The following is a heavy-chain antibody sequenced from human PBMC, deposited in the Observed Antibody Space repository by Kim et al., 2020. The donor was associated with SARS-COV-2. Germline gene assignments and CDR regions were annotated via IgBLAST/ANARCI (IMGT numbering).Heavy chain of an antibody. V-gene: IGHV3-53*01. J-gene: IGHJ6*01. D-gene: IGHD3-10*01. CDR3: ARELHITMVRGVNYYYYGMDV. CDR1: GFTVSSNY. Sequence: GGSLRLSCAASGFTVSSNYMSWVRQAPGKGLEWVSVIYSGGSTYYADSVKGRFTISRDNSKNTLYLQMNSLRAEDTAVYYCARELHITMVRGVNYYYYGMDVWGQGTTVTVSS. CDR2: IYSGGST.